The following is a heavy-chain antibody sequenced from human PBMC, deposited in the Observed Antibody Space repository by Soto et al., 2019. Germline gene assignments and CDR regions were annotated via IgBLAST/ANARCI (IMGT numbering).Heavy chain of an antibody. D-gene: IGHD1-26*01. CDR1: GFSLSTRGMC. CDR2: IDWDDDK. CDR3: ARIRGATPDYYSGMDV. Sequence: SGPTLVNPTQTLTLTCTFSGFSLSTRGMCVSWIRQPPGKALEWLALIDWDDDKYYSTSLKTRLTISKDTSKNQVVLTMTNMDPVDTATYYCARIRGATPDYYSGMDVWGQGTTVTVSS. V-gene: IGHV2-70*01. J-gene: IGHJ6*02.